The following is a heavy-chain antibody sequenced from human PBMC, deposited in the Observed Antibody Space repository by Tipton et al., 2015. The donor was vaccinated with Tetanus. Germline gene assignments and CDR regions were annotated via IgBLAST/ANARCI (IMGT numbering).Heavy chain of an antibody. Sequence: TLFLTCTVSGGSISSYYWSWIRQPPGKGLEWIGYIYYSGSTNYNPSLKSRVTISVDTSKNQFSLKLSSVTAADTAVYYCARSPDSYYYDSSGYYYVRTHAFDIWGQGTMVTVSS. CDR3: ARSPDSYYYDSSGYYYVRTHAFDI. CDR1: GGSISSYY. V-gene: IGHV4-59*01. D-gene: IGHD3-22*01. CDR2: IYYSGST. J-gene: IGHJ3*02.